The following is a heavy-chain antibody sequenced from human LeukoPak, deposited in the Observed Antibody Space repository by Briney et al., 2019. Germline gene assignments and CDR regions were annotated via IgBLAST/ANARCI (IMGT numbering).Heavy chain of an antibody. J-gene: IGHJ3*02. CDR2: FDPEDGET. D-gene: IGHD3-16*01. CDR3: ATTRLLQIMAAFDI. V-gene: IGHV1-24*01. Sequence: ASVKVSCKVSGYTLTELSMHWVRQAPGKGLEWMGGFDPEDGETIYAQKFQGRVTMTEDTSTDTAYMELSSLRSEDTAVYYCATTRLLQIMAAFDIWGQGTMVTVSS. CDR1: GYTLTELS.